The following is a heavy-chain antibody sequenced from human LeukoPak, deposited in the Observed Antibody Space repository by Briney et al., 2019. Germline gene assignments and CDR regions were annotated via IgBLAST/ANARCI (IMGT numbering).Heavy chain of an antibody. V-gene: IGHV3-23*01. CDR1: GFTFSSYA. CDR2: IIGSGGST. CDR3: AKDQLLWFGELSP. Sequence: GESLRLSCAASGFTFSSYAMSWVRQAPGKGREWVSAIIGSGGSTYYADSVKGRFTISRDNSKNTLYLQMNSLRAEDTAVYYCAKDQLLWFGELSPWGQGTLVTVSS. D-gene: IGHD3-10*01. J-gene: IGHJ5*02.